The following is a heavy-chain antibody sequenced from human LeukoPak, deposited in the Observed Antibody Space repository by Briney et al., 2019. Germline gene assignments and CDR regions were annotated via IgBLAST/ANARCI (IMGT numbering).Heavy chain of an antibody. D-gene: IGHD6-19*01. CDR1: GGSFSGYY. Sequence: EPSETLSLTCAVYGGSFSGYYWSWIRQPPGKGLEWIGEINHSGSTNYNPSLKSRVTISVDTSKNQFSLKLSSVTAADTAVYYCARDQGAVAGIDPWGQGTLVTVSS. CDR2: INHSGST. J-gene: IGHJ5*02. V-gene: IGHV4-34*01. CDR3: ARDQGAVAGIDP.